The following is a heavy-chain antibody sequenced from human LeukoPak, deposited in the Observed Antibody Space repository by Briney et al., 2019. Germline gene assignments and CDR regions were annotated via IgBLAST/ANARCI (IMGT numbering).Heavy chain of an antibody. CDR1: GGLINSYY. J-gene: IGHJ5*02. D-gene: IGHD1-26*01. Sequence: SETLSLTCTVSGGLINSYYWHWIRQSPGKGLEWIASIHITDINYSPSLKSRVIVSVDTSKNQVYLNLTSLTTSDTALHYCARGFFYNGKYDWLDPWGQGTLVTVSS. CDR2: IHITDI. V-gene: IGHV4-4*08. CDR3: ARGFFYNGKYDWLDP.